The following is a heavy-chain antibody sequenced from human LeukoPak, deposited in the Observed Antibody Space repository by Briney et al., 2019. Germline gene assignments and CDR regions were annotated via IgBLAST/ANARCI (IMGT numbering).Heavy chain of an antibody. CDR3: NRGTD. Sequence: PGGSLRLSCAASGFTFSASTMHWVRQASGKGLEWVGRIRSKANNFATAYAASVKGRFTMSRDDSKNTAYLQMNSLKTEDTAVYYCNRGTDWGQGTLVTVSS. J-gene: IGHJ4*02. V-gene: IGHV3-73*01. CDR2: IRSKANNFAT. CDR1: GFTFSAST. D-gene: IGHD1-1*01.